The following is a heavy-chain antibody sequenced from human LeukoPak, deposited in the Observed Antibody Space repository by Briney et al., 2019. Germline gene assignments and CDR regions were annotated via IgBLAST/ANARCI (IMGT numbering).Heavy chain of an antibody. D-gene: IGHD2-2*01. CDR2: IIPIFGTA. CDR1: GGTFSSYA. Sequence: ASVKVSCKASGGTFSSYAISWVRQAPGQGLEWMGGIIPIFGTANYAQKFQGRVTITADESTSTAYMELSSLRSEDTAVYYCARAGSQLLDKYYFDYWGQGTLVTVSS. V-gene: IGHV1-69*13. CDR3: ARAGSQLLDKYYFDY. J-gene: IGHJ4*02.